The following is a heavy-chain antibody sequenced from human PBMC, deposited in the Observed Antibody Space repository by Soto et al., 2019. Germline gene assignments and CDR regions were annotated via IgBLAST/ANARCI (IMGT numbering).Heavy chain of an antibody. J-gene: IGHJ4*02. CDR2: ISGSGRNT. CDR3: ARRKYDKNGHTDY. Sequence: EVQLLESGGGLVQPGGSLRLSCAASGFTFSICAISWVRQAPGQGLEWVSTISGSGRNTYYADSVKGRFTISRDNSKNTLFLQVNSLRAEDTAVYFCARRKYDKNGHTDYWGQGTLVTVSS. V-gene: IGHV3-23*01. D-gene: IGHD2-8*01. CDR1: GFTFSICA.